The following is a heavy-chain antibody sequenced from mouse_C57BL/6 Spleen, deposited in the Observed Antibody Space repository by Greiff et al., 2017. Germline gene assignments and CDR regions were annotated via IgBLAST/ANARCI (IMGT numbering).Heavy chain of an antibody. CDR3: AIYDGYYDYAMDY. V-gene: IGHV1-53*01. J-gene: IGHJ4*01. CDR2: INPSNGGT. Sequence: QVQLQQSGPELVKPGASVKLSCKASGYTFTSYWMHWVKQRPGQGLEWIGNINPSNGGTNYNEKFKSKATLTVDKSSSTAYMQLSSLTSEDSAVYYCAIYDGYYDYAMDYWGQGTSVTVSS. D-gene: IGHD2-3*01. CDR1: GYTFTSYW.